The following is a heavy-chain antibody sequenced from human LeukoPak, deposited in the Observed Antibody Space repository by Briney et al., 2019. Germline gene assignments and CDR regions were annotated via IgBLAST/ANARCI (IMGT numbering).Heavy chain of an antibody. CDR1: GFTVSSNY. J-gene: IGHJ4*02. CDR3: ARVLYFGFWSGYYGGGYFDY. Sequence: GGSLRLSCAASGFTVSSNYMSWVRQAPGKGLEWVSVIYSGGSTYYADSVKGRFTISRDNAKNSLYLQMNSLRAEDTAVYYCARVLYFGFWSGYYGGGYFDYWGQGTLVTVSS. D-gene: IGHD3-3*01. V-gene: IGHV3-53*01. CDR2: IYSGGST.